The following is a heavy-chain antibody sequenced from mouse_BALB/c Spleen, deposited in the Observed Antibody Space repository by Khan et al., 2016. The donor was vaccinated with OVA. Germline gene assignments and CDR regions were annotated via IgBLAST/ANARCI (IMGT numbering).Heavy chain of an antibody. CDR1: GYTFTDYY. J-gene: IGHJ3*01. Sequence: VKLLESGAELARPGASVKLSCKASGYTFTDYYINWMKQRTGQGLEWIGEIYPGSGNIYYNEKFKGKATLTADKSSSTAYMQLSSLTSEDSAVYFCAREWAAWFPYWGQGTLVTVSA. CDR2: IYPGSGNI. V-gene: IGHV1-77*01. CDR3: AREWAAWFPY.